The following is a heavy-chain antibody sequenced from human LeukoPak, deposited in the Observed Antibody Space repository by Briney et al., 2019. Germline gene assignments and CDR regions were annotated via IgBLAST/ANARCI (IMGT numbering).Heavy chain of an antibody. Sequence: SETLSLTCTVSGGSISSYYWSWIRQRPGKGLEWMGYIYYSGSTNYNPYLTSRVTIPVDTSKNQFSLKLSSVAAADTAVYYCARMDWEMATLDYWGQGTLVTVSS. CDR3: ARMDWEMATLDY. CDR2: IYYSGST. CDR1: GGSISSYY. V-gene: IGHV4-59*08. J-gene: IGHJ4*02. D-gene: IGHD5-24*01.